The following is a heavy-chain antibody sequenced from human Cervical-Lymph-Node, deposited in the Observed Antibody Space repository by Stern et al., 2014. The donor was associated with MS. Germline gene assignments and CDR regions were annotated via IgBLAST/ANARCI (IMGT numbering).Heavy chain of an antibody. CDR1: GFTFSTYW. CDR2: IKQDGSDK. Sequence: EVQLVESGGGLVQPGGSLRLSCAASGFTFSTYWLTWVRQAPGKGLEWVSNIKQDGSDKYYVDSVNGRFTISRDNAKNSLYLQMNSLRAEDTAVYYCARRIQPFDYWGQGTLVTVSS. J-gene: IGHJ4*02. V-gene: IGHV3-7*01. D-gene: IGHD5-18*01. CDR3: ARRIQPFDY.